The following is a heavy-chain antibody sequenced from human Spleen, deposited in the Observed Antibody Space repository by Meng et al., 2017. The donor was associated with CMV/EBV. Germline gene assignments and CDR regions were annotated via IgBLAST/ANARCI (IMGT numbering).Heavy chain of an antibody. V-gene: IGHV3-20*04. CDR3: AKNEYSSRGDYYYGMDV. J-gene: IGHJ6*02. D-gene: IGHD6-6*01. Sequence: ESLKISCAASGCTFDDYGMSWVRQAPGKGLEWVSGINWNGGSTAYADSVKGRFTISRDNAKNSLYLQMNSLRAEDTALYYCAKNEYSSRGDYYYGMDVWGQGTTVTVSS. CDR2: INWNGGST. CDR1: GCTFDDYG.